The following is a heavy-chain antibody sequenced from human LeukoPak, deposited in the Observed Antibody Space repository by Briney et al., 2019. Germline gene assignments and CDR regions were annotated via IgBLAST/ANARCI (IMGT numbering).Heavy chain of an antibody. Sequence: GGFLRLSCTASGFTFSTYAMTWVRQAPGKGLEWVANIKQDGGEKSYVDSVKGRFTISRDNAKNSLYLQMNSLRAEDTAVYYCARDLYHFDSSGDYYPGYYYYYMDVWGKGTTVTISS. CDR1: GFTFSTYA. D-gene: IGHD3-22*01. J-gene: IGHJ6*03. CDR3: ARDLYHFDSSGDYYPGYYYYYMDV. V-gene: IGHV3-7*01. CDR2: IKQDGGEK.